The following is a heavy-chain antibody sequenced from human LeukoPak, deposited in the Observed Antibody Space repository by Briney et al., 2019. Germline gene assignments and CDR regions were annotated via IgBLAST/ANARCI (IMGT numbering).Heavy chain of an antibody. D-gene: IGHD6-19*01. J-gene: IGHJ5*02. CDR1: GGTFSSYA. CDR3: ARVVEYSSGLNWFDP. Sequence: SVKVSCKASGGTFSSYANSWVRQAPGQGLEWMGGIIPIFGTANYAQKFQGRVTITADKSTSTAYMELSSLRSEDTAVYYCARVVEYSSGLNWFDPWGQGTLVTVSS. V-gene: IGHV1-69*06. CDR2: IIPIFGTA.